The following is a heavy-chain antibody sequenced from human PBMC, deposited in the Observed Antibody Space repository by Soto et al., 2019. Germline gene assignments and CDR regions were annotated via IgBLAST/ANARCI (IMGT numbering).Heavy chain of an antibody. D-gene: IGHD4-4*01. CDR1: GYTFSTYY. Sequence: ASVKVSCKGSGYTFSTYYMHWVRQAPGQGYEWMGIINPSGGSTTYAQKFQGRVTMTRDTSTTTVYMELSSLKSEDTAVYYCARYDYNGYYFDYWGQGTLVTVSS. V-gene: IGHV1-46*01. CDR2: INPSGGST. CDR3: ARYDYNGYYFDY. J-gene: IGHJ4*02.